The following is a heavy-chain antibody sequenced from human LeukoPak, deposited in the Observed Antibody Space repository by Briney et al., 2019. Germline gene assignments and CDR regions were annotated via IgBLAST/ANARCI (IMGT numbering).Heavy chain of an antibody. V-gene: IGHV4-4*02. CDR2: VNLQGST. CDR1: DCYSTNTNY. Sequence: PSETLSLTCGVSDCYSTNTNYCTWVRQPPGKGLEWIGEVNLQGSTNYNPSLMGRVAIAVDTSENHISLQLTSVTAADTAVYYCAREGGPYRPLDYSGQGTLVTVSS. J-gene: IGHJ4*02. CDR3: AREGGPYRPLDY.